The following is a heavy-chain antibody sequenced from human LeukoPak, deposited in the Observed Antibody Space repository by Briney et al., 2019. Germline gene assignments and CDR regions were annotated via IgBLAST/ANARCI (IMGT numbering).Heavy chain of an antibody. CDR2: ISGGGGST. J-gene: IGHJ4*02. D-gene: IGHD3-16*01. CDR1: GFTFSNYA. Sequence: PGGSLRLSCAASGFTFSNYAMTWVRQAPGKGLEWVSSISGGGGSTYYADSVKGRFTISRDNSKNTLYLQMNSLRAEDTAVYYCAKGTGLFMITFGGVEFDYWGQGTLVTVSS. CDR3: AKGTGLFMITFGGVEFDY. V-gene: IGHV3-23*01.